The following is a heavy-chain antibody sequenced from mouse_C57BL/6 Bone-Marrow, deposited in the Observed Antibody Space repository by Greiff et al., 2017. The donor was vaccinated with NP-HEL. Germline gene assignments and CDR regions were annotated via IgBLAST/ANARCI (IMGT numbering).Heavy chain of an antibody. J-gene: IGHJ2*01. V-gene: IGHV1-76*01. D-gene: IGHD1-1*01. Sequence: QVQLKQSGAELVRPGASVKLSCKASGYTFTDYYINWVKQRPGQGLEWIARIYPGSGNTYYNEKFKGKATLTAEKSSSTAYMQLSSLTSEDSAVYFCARSHLYEVDYYFDYWGQGTTLTVSS. CDR3: ARSHLYEVDYYFDY. CDR2: IYPGSGNT. CDR1: GYTFTDYY.